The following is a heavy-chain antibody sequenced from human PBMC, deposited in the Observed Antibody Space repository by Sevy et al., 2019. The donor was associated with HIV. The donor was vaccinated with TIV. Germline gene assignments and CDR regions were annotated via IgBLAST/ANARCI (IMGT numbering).Heavy chain of an antibody. D-gene: IGHD2-2*01. J-gene: IGHJ6*02. CDR2: ISGSGGST. CDR3: AKVGGDIVVVPAANRYYYYGMDV. Sequence: GGSLRLSCAASGFTFSSYAMSWVRQAPGKGLEWVSAISGSGGSTYYAHSVKGRFTISRDNSKNTLYLQMNSLRAEDTAVYYCAKVGGDIVVVPAANRYYYYGMDVWGQGTTVTVSS. CDR1: GFTFSSYA. V-gene: IGHV3-23*01.